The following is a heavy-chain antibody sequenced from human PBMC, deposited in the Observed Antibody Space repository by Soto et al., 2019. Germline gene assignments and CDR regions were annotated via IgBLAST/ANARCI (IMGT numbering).Heavy chain of an antibody. CDR3: AHGDVTYFFDY. J-gene: IGHJ4*02. V-gene: IGHV1-69*06. CDR2: IIPIFGTA. CDR1: GGTXNSYA. D-gene: IGHD2-21*02. Sequence: GXSXKVSFKSSGGTXNSYAISLVRQAPGQGLEWMGGIIPIFGTANYAQKFQVRVTITADKSTSTAYIDMSSMRSEDTAVYYCAHGDVTYFFDYWGQGTLGTVS.